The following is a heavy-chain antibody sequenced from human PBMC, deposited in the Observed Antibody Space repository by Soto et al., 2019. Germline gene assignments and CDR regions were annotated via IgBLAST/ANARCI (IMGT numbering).Heavy chain of an antibody. V-gene: IGHV4-30-4*01. CDR3: ARAGYCTNGVCYSFDY. D-gene: IGHD2-8*01. CDR1: GGSISSGDYY. Sequence: SETLSLTCTVSGGSISSGDYYWSWIRQPPGKGLEWIGYIYYSGSTYYNPSLKSRVTISVDTSKNQFSLKLSSVTAADTAVYYCARAGYCTNGVCYSFDYWGQGTLVTVSS. CDR2: IYYSGST. J-gene: IGHJ4*02.